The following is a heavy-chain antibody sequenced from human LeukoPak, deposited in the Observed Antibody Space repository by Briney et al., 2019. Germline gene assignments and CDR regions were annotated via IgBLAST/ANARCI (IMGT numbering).Heavy chain of an antibody. D-gene: IGHD3-10*01. CDR3: ARDLEYTTSGERLDD. Sequence: ASVKASCKASGYIFTSYYMQWVRQAPGHGLEWVGVIYTRDGGTVYAQSLQGRVTVTRDLSTSTVYMELSNLRSEDTAVYYCARDLEYTTSGERLDDWGQGILVTVSS. J-gene: IGHJ4*02. V-gene: IGHV1-46*01. CDR2: IYTRDGGT. CDR1: GYIFTSYY.